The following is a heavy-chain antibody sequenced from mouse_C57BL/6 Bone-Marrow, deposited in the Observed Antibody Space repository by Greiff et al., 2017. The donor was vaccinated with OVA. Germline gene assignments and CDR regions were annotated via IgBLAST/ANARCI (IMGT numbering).Heavy chain of an antibody. CDR3: ARSWDEGYFDV. V-gene: IGHV1-19*01. CDR1: GYTFTDYY. Sequence: EVQLQQSGPVLVKPGASVKMSCKASGYTFTDYYMNWVKQSHGKSLEWIGDINPYNGGTSYNQKFKGKATLTVDKSSSTAYMELNSLTSEDSSVYYCARSWDEGYFDVWGTGTTVTVSS. D-gene: IGHD4-1*01. CDR2: INPYNGGT. J-gene: IGHJ1*03.